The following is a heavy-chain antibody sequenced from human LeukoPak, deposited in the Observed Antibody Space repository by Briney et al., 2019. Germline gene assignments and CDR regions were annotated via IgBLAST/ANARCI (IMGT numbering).Heavy chain of an antibody. V-gene: IGHV3-21*01. CDR1: AFTFTSYS. CDR2: TSSSSSYI. CDR3: ARFGAAAAPGYYYMDV. D-gene: IGHD6-13*01. Sequence: GGSLRLACAASAFTFTSYSMNWVRQAPGKGREWVSSTSSSSSYIYYADSVKGRFTIPRDNAKNSLYLQMNSLRAEDTAVYYCARFGAAAAPGYYYMDVWGKGTTVTVSS. J-gene: IGHJ6*03.